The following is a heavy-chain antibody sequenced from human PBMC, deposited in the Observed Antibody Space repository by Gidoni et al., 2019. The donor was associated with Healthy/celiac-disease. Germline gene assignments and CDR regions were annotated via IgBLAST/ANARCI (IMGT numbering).Heavy chain of an antibody. V-gene: IGHV3-21*01. Sequence: EVQLVESGGGLVKPGGSLRPSCAASVFTFSRYSMNGVRQAPGKGLEWVSSISSSSSYIYYADSVKGRVTISRDNAKNSVYLQMNGLRAEDTAVYYWARVADTAMVTGWYFDLWGRGTLVTVSS. CDR3: ARVADTAMVTGWYFDL. CDR1: VFTFSRYS. J-gene: IGHJ2*01. CDR2: ISSSSSYI. D-gene: IGHD5-18*01.